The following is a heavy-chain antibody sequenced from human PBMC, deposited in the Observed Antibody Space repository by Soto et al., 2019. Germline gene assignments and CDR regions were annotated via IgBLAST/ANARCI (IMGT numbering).Heavy chain of an antibody. CDR1: GFVFNSYS. Sequence: EVQLVESGGGLVKPGGSLRLSCAASGFVFNSYSMNWVRQAPGKGLEWVSSISPSSDDIHYADSVKGRFTISRDNAKNSLFLQMNSLRGEDTAVYYCARPLGDRGYDLIDYWGQGTLVTVSS. J-gene: IGHJ4*02. CDR2: ISPSSDDI. V-gene: IGHV3-21*01. CDR3: ARPLGDRGYDLIDY. D-gene: IGHD5-12*01.